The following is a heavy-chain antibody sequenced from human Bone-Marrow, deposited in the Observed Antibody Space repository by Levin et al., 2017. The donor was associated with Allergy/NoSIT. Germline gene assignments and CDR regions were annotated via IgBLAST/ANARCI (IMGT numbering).Heavy chain of an antibody. Sequence: PGGSLRLSCAASGFTFDSQAMHWVRQAPGKGLEYVSAISSNGGSTYYANSVKGRFTISRDNSKNTLFLQMGSLRAEDMAVYYCATLDYYALGGYSNGPPTPSWGQGTLVTVS. D-gene: IGHD3-10*01. CDR1: GFTFDSQA. J-gene: IGHJ5*02. CDR2: ISSNGGST. CDR3: ATLDYYALGGYSNGPPTPS. V-gene: IGHV3-64*01.